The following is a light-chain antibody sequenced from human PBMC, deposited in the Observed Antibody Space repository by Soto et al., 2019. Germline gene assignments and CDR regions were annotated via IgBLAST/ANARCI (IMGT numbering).Light chain of an antibody. CDR2: GAF. Sequence: DIQMTQSPSSLSASVGDRITITCRSSQSINSYLNWYQQKPGQAPEXLIFGAFNLQSGVPSRFSGSGSGTDFTLTISSLRPEDFATYSCQQTYKIPFTFAQGTRLEIK. CDR1: QSINSY. J-gene: IGKJ5*01. CDR3: QQTYKIPFT. V-gene: IGKV1-39*01.